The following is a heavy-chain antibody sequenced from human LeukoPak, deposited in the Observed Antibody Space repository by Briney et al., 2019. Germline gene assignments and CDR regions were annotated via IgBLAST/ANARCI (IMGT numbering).Heavy chain of an antibody. CDR2: IYYSGST. Sequence: SETLSLTCTVSGGSISSGDYYWSWIRQPPGKGLEWIGYIYYSGSTYYNPSLKSRVTISVDTSKDQFSLRLSSVTAADTAVYYCARGGNWGSDYWGQGTLVTVSS. CDR3: ARGGNWGSDY. V-gene: IGHV4-30-4*08. CDR1: GGSISSGDYY. D-gene: IGHD7-27*01. J-gene: IGHJ4*02.